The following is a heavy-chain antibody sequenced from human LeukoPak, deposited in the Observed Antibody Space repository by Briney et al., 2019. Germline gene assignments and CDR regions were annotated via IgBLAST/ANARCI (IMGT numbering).Heavy chain of an antibody. CDR1: GFTVSGKY. J-gene: IGHJ6*03. Sequence: GGSLRLSCAASGFTVSGKYMTWVRQAPGKGLELVSVIYSGDSTFYAGSLEGRFTISRDNSKNTLHLQMNSLRAEDTAVYYCAATTLITMVRGVITNGYMDVWGKGTTVTVSS. CDR3: AATTLITMVRGVITNGYMDV. D-gene: IGHD3-10*01. CDR2: IYSGDST. V-gene: IGHV3-53*05.